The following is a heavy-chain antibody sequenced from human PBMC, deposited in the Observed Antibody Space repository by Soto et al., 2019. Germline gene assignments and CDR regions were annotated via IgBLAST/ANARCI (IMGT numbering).Heavy chain of an antibody. D-gene: IGHD4-17*01. V-gene: IGHV3-21*01. J-gene: IGHJ4*02. CDR2: ISSSSSYI. CDR3: ARDWVYGDYAVYYFDY. CDR1: GFTFSSYS. Sequence: GGSLRLSCAASGFTFSSYSMNWVRQAPGKGLEWVSSISSSSSYIYYADSVKGRFTISRDNAKNSLYLQMNSLRAEDTAVYYCARDWVYGDYAVYYFDYWGQGTLVTVSS.